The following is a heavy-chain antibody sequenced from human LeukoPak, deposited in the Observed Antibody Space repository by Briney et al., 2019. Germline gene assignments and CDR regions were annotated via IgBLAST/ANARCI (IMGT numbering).Heavy chain of an antibody. D-gene: IGHD3-10*01. CDR1: SGSIGSSSNY. V-gene: IGHV4-39*07. CDR3: ARLGSHYGSGFD. Sequence: SETLSLTCTVSSGSIGSSSNYWGWIRQAPGKGLEWIGNVYYSGSTYYNPSLKSRVTISVDTSKNQFSLKLSSVTAADTAVYYCARLGSHYGSGFDWGQGTLVTVSS. J-gene: IGHJ4*02. CDR2: VYYSGST.